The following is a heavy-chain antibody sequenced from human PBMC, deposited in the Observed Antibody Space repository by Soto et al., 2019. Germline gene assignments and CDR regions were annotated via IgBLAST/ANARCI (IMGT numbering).Heavy chain of an antibody. D-gene: IGHD4-4*01. CDR1: GGSISSSSYY. CDR3: ARHTDYINWFDP. CDR2: IYYSGST. Sequence: QLQLQESGPGLVKPSETLSLTCTVSGGSISSSSYYWGWIRQPPGRGLEGMGRIYYSGSTYYNPSLKSRVTIPVDTSKNQFSLKLSSVTAADTAVYYCARHTDYINWFDPWGQGTLVTVSS. V-gene: IGHV4-39*01. J-gene: IGHJ5*02.